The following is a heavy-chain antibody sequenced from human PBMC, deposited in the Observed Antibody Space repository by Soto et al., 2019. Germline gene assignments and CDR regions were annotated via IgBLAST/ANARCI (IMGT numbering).Heavy chain of an antibody. J-gene: IGHJ6*02. CDR3: VSWPGKELLYYYSMDV. Sequence: QVQLVQSGAEVQKPGSSVKVSCKASGGTFSSYTFSWVRQAPGQGLEWMGGIIPIFGTPDYAQRFQGRVTITADESTSTAYMELSSLRSEDTAVYYCVSWPGKELLYYYSMDVWGQGTTVTVSS. V-gene: IGHV1-69*01. CDR2: IIPIFGTP. D-gene: IGHD3-10*01. CDR1: GGTFSSYT.